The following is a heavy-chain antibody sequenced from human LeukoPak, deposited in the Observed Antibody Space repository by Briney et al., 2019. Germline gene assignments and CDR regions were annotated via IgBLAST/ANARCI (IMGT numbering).Heavy chain of an antibody. V-gene: IGHV4-61*02. CDR2: IYTSGST. CDR3: ARDIPRYYDSSGPEAYFQH. CDR1: GGSINSGSYY. D-gene: IGHD3-22*01. J-gene: IGHJ1*01. Sequence: SETLSLTCTVSGGSINSGSYYWSWIRQPAGEGLEWIGRIYTSGSTNYNPSLKSRVTISLDTSKNQFSLNLSSVTAADTAVYYCARDIPRYYDSSGPEAYFQHWGQGTLVIVSS.